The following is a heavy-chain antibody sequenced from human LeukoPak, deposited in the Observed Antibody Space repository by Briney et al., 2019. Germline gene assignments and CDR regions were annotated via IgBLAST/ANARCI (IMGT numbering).Heavy chain of an antibody. CDR3: TRDSGIVGATSVY. Sequence: APVKVSCKASGYTFTGYYMHWVRQAPGQGLEWMGWINPNSGGTNYAQKFQGRVTMTRDTSISTAYMELSRLRSDDTAVYYCTRDSGIVGATSVYWGQGTLVTVSS. J-gene: IGHJ4*02. D-gene: IGHD1-26*01. CDR2: INPNSGGT. CDR1: GYTFTGYY. V-gene: IGHV1-2*02.